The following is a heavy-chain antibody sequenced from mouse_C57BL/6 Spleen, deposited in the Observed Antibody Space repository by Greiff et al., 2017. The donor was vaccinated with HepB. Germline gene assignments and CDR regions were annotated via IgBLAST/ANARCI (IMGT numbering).Heavy chain of an antibody. CDR1: GYTFTSYW. D-gene: IGHD1-1*01. V-gene: IGHV1-69*01. CDR3: ARYYYGSSLLGY. Sequence: QVQLQQPGAELVMPGASVKLSCKASGYTFTSYWMHWVKQRPGQGLEWIGEIDPSDSYTNYNQKFKGKSTLTVDKSSSTAYMQLSSLTSEDSAVYYCARYYYGSSLLGYWGQGTSVTVSS. J-gene: IGHJ4*01. CDR2: IDPSDSYT.